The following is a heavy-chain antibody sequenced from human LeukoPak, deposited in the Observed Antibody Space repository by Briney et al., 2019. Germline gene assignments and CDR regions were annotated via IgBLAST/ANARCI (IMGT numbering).Heavy chain of an antibody. D-gene: IGHD4-17*01. CDR1: GGSISSYY. CDR3: ARETYGDYEVGMDV. CDR2: IYYSGST. Sequence: PSETLSLTCTVSGGSISSYYWSWIRQPPGKGLEWIGYIYYSGSTNYNPSLKSRVTISVDTSKNQFSLKLSSVAAADTAGYYCARETYGDYEVGMDVWGKGTTVTVSS. V-gene: IGHV4-59*01. J-gene: IGHJ6*04.